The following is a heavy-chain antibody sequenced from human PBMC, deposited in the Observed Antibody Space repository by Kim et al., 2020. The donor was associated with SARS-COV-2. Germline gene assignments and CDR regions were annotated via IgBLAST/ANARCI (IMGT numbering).Heavy chain of an antibody. Sequence: SETLSLTCTVSGGSISSSSYYWGWIRQPPGKGLEWIGSIYYSGSTYYNPSLKSRVTISVDTSKNQFSLKLSSVTAADTAVYYCASAPDSVVVTAWGQGTLVTVSS. D-gene: IGHD2-21*02. CDR2: IYYSGST. CDR1: GGSISSSSYY. V-gene: IGHV4-39*01. CDR3: ASAPDSVVVTA. J-gene: IGHJ4*02.